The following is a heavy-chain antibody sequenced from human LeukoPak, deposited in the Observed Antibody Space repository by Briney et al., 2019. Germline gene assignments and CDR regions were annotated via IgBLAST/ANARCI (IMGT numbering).Heavy chain of an antibody. D-gene: IGHD3-9*01. Sequence: GGSLRLSCAASGFTFSSYAMSWVRQAPGKGLEWVSATSGSGGSTYYADSVKGRFTISRDNSKNTLYLQMNSLRAEDTAVYYCAKGHLLRYFDWLPYFDYWGQGTLVTVSS. CDR1: GFTFSSYA. CDR2: TSGSGGST. CDR3: AKGHLLRYFDWLPYFDY. V-gene: IGHV3-23*01. J-gene: IGHJ4*02.